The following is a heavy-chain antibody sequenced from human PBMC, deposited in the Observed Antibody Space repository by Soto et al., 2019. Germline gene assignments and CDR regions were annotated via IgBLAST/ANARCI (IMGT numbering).Heavy chain of an antibody. CDR1: GHTFTNYA. J-gene: IGHJ4*02. V-gene: IGHV1-3*01. Sequence: ASEKVACNASGHTFTNYATHWVRQAPGQRLESMGWINAGNGNTKYSQKFQGRVTITRDTSASTAYMELSSLGSEDTAVYYCARGTYRSSYVAFDYWGPGTLVNVSS. D-gene: IGHD6-13*01. CDR2: INAGNGNT. CDR3: ARGTYRSSYVAFDY.